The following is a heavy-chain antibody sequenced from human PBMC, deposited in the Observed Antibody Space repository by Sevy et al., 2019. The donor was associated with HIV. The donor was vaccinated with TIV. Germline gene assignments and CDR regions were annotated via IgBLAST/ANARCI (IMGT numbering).Heavy chain of an antibody. Sequence: VSVKVSCKASGYRFNTYDINWVRQAPGQGLEWMGWMNPNSGNTGYSQKFWGRLTMTADTSITTAFMELSSLTSEDTAIYFCVRGRAQWLDFDPWGQGTLVTVSS. D-gene: IGHD6-19*01. V-gene: IGHV1-8*02. CDR2: MNPNSGNT. J-gene: IGHJ5*02. CDR1: GYRFNTYD. CDR3: VRGRAQWLDFDP.